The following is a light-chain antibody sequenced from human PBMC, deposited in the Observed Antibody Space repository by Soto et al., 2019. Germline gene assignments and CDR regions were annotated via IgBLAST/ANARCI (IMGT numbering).Light chain of an antibody. CDR3: QQREN. CDR1: QSVSSY. V-gene: IGKV3-11*01. CDR2: DAS. Sequence: EIVLTQSPATLSLSPGERATLSCRASQSVSSYLAWYQQKPGQAPRLLIYDASNRATGIPARFSGSGSGTALTLTTRSSYTEDFAVYYCQQRENFAPGTKVDIK. J-gene: IGKJ3*01.